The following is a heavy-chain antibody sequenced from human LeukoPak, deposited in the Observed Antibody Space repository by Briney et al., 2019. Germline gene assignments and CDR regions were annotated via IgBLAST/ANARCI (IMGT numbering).Heavy chain of an antibody. CDR1: GYTFTSYG. V-gene: IGHV1-18*01. D-gene: IGHD6-13*01. CDR3: ARWGGRQQLYY. J-gene: IGHJ4*02. CDR2: IIPIFGTA. Sequence: PGASVKVSCTASGYTFTSYGISWVRQAPGQGLEWMGGIIPIFGTANYAQKLQGRVTMTTDTSTSTGYMELRSLRADDTAVYYCARWGGRQQLYYWGQGTLVTVSS.